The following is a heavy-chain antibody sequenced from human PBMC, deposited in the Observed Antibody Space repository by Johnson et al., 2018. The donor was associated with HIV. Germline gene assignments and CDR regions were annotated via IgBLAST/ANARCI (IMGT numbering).Heavy chain of an antibody. V-gene: IGHV3-30*04. J-gene: IGHJ3*02. CDR3: ARGYTWNDVSI. Sequence: QEQLVESGGGVVQPGGSLRLSCAASGFTFGSSYMHWVRQAPGKGLEWVAGISCDGGNKYYADSVKGRFTISRDNFKNTVYLQMNSLRTVDTAVYYCARGYTWNDVSIWGQGTMVTVPS. CDR1: GFTFGSSY. CDR2: ISCDGGNK. D-gene: IGHD1-1*01.